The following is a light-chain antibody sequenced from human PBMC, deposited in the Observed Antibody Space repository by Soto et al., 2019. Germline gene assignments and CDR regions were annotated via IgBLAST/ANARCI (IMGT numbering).Light chain of an antibody. CDR1: SSDVGSYNL. CDR3: CSYAGSSTFEGVV. V-gene: IGLV2-23*03. J-gene: IGLJ2*01. Sequence: QSALTQPASVSGSPGQSITISCTGTSSDVGSYNLVSWYQQHPGKAPKLMIYEGSKRPSGVSNRFSGSKSGNTASLTISGLQAEDEADYYGCSYAGSSTFEGVVFGGGTKVTVL. CDR2: EGS.